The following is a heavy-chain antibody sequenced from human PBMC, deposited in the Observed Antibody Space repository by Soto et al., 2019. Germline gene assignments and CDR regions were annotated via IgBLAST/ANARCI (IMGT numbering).Heavy chain of an antibody. V-gene: IGHV4-61*01. D-gene: IGHD3-10*01. CDR2: IYYSGST. CDR3: ARLSGSYYRANYFDY. CDR1: GGSVSSGNYY. J-gene: IGHJ4*02. Sequence: SETLSLTCTVSGGSVSSGNYYWSWIRQPPGKGLEWIGYIYYSGSTNYNPSLKSRVTISVDTSKNQFSLKLSSVTAADTAVYYCARLSGSYYRANYFDYWGQGTMVTVSS.